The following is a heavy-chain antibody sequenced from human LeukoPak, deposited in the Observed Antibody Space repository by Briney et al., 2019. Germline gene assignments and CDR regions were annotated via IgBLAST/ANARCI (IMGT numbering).Heavy chain of an antibody. CDR2: IHYSGST. J-gene: IGHJ6*03. Sequence: PSETLSLTCTVSGGSISSSSYYWGWIRQPPGKGLEWIGSIHYSGSTYYNPSVKSRVTISVDTSKNQFSLKLSSVTAADTAVYYCARETYYYDSSGYYVTYYYYMDVWGKGTTVTVSS. CDR1: GGSISSSSYY. V-gene: IGHV4-39*02. CDR3: ARETYYYDSSGYYVTYYYYMDV. D-gene: IGHD3-22*01.